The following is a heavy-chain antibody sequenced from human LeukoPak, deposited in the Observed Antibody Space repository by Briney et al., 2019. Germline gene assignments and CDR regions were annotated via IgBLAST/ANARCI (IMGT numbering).Heavy chain of an antibody. CDR3: ARYRHDSSYVVN. CDR1: GFTFTSYA. J-gene: IGHJ4*01. D-gene: IGHD3-22*01. V-gene: IGHV3-30*04. CDR2: ISYDGSNK. Sequence: GGSLRLFCAASGFTFTSYAMHWVGQSPGKGLEWVAVISYDGSNKYYADSVKGRFTISRDNSRNTLYLQMNSLRAEDTAVYYYARYRHDSSYVVNWGHGTVVTVSS.